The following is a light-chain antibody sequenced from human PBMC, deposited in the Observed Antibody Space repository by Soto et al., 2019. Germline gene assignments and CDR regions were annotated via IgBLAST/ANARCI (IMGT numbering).Light chain of an antibody. J-gene: IGKJ1*01. CDR2: KAS. V-gene: IGKV1-5*03. CDR3: QHYNSYSEA. CDR1: QTISSW. Sequence: DIQMTQSPSTLSGSVGDRVTITCRASQTISSWLAWYQQKPGKAPKLLIYKASTLKSGVPSRFSGSESGTEFTLTISSLQPDDFATYSCQHYNSYSEAFGQGTKVELK.